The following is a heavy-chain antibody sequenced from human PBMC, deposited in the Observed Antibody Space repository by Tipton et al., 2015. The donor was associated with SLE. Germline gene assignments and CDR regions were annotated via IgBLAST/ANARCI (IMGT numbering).Heavy chain of an antibody. Sequence: GSLRLSCAASGFTFSAYWMHWVRQAPGKGPMWVSRINGDGSETTYADSVKGRFTISRDNAKNTLFLQMDSLRVEDTAVYYCARDPNAYYSPLQPWGQGTLVTVSS. J-gene: IGHJ5*02. V-gene: IGHV3-74*01. CDR2: INGDGSET. CDR1: GFTFSAYW. D-gene: IGHD2-21*01. CDR3: ARDPNAYYSPLQP.